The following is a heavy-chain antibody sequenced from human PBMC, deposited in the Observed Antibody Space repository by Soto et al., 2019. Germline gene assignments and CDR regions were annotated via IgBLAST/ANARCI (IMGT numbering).Heavy chain of an antibody. D-gene: IGHD2-2*01. CDR1: GGSISSGGYY. Sequence: SETLSLTCTVSGGSISSGGYYWSWIRQHPGKGLEWIGYIYYSGSTYYNPSLKSRVTISVDTSKNQFSLKLSSVTAADTAVYYCARVLGYCSSTSCYPRNLTYNWFDPWGQGTLVTVSS. V-gene: IGHV4-31*03. CDR2: IYYSGST. J-gene: IGHJ5*02. CDR3: ARVLGYCSSTSCYPRNLTYNWFDP.